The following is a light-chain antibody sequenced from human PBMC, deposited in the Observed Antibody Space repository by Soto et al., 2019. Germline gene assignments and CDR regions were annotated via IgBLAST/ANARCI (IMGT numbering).Light chain of an antibody. CDR1: DVGGYNY. Sequence: QSALTQPASVSGSPGQSITISCSDVGGYNYVSWYQQHPGKAPKLMIYDVSNRPSGVSNRFSGSKSGNTASLTISGLQAEDEADYYCTSYTSSTFVAFGGGTKLTVL. CDR3: TSYTSSTFVA. J-gene: IGLJ2*01. V-gene: IGLV2-14*03. CDR2: DVS.